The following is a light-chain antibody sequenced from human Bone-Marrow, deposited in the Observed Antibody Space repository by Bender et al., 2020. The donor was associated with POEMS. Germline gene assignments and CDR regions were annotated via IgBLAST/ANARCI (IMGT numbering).Light chain of an antibody. V-gene: IGLV2-14*03. Sequence: QSALTQPPSVSGSPGQSITISCSGTSSDLGDYSHVYWYQQHPGKAPKLLLSDVIDRPSGISDRFSGFKSANSASLTISGLQAEDEADYYCSSYTSSYTWVFGGGTKLTVL. CDR1: SSDLGDYSH. J-gene: IGLJ3*02. CDR2: DVI. CDR3: SSYTSSYTWV.